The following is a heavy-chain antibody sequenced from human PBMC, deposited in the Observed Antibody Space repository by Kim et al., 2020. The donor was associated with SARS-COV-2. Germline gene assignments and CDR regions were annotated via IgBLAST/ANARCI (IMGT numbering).Heavy chain of an antibody. CDR1: GFTFSNYG. D-gene: IGHD6-19*01. J-gene: IGHJ4*02. CDR3: VKDRDIQSRGWSGAGGDH. V-gene: IGHV3-30*18. Sequence: GGSLRLSCKASGFTFSNYGMHWVRQAPGKGLDWVAVISYEGSDRYYAESLKDRFTISRDNAENTVNLQMNRLRPEDTAVYYCVKDRDIQSRGWSGAGGDHWGQGTVVTVSS. CDR2: ISYEGSDR.